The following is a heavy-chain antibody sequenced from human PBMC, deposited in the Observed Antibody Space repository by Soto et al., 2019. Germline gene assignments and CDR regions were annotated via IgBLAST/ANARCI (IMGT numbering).Heavy chain of an antibody. V-gene: IGHV3-30-3*01. D-gene: IGHD2-15*01. CDR2: ISYDGSNK. J-gene: IGHJ6*02. Sequence: GGSLRLSCAASGFTFSSYSMHWVRQAPGKGLEWVAVISYDGSNKYYADSVKGRFTISRDNSKNTLYLQMNSLRAEDTAVYYCARDSGAPKLLNYYYYYGMDVWGQGTTVTVSS. CDR3: ARDSGAPKLLNYYYYYGMDV. CDR1: GFTFSSYS.